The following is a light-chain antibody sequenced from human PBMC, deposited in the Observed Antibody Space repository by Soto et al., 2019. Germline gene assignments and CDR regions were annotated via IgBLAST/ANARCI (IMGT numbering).Light chain of an antibody. CDR3: QKYNSAPLT. V-gene: IGKV1-12*01. CDR2: AAS. J-gene: IGKJ4*01. Sequence: DIQMPQSPSSVSASVGASVTITCRASQGITNWLAWYQQKPGKAPKLLIYAASGLPSGVPSRFSGSGSGTDFTLTISSLQPEEVAAYYCQKYNSAPLTVGGGTKVDIK. CDR1: QGITNW.